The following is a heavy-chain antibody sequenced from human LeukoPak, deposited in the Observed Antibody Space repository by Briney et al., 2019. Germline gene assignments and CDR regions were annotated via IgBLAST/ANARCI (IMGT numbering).Heavy chain of an antibody. J-gene: IGHJ4*01. CDR2: INPNSGGT. CDR1: GYTFTGYY. Sequence: ASVNVTIKASGYTFTGYYMHWVRQAPGQGLEWMGWINPNSGGTNYAQKFQGRVTMTRDTSISTAYMELSRLRSDDTAVYYCARDYYGWGSYYSFEYRGPGNLVTVSS. V-gene: IGHV1-2*02. D-gene: IGHD3-10*01. CDR3: ARDYYGWGSYYSFEY.